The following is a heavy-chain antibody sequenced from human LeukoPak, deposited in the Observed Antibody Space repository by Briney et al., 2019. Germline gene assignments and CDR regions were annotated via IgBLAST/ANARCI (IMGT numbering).Heavy chain of an antibody. CDR2: ISAYNGNT. CDR1: GYTFTSYG. V-gene: IGHV1-18*01. D-gene: IGHD2-2*01. CDR3: ARVACSSTSCPPDY. J-gene: IGHJ4*02. Sequence: ASVKVSCKASGYTFTSYGTSWVRQAPGQGLEWMGWISAYNGNTNYAQKLQGRVTMTTDTSTSTAYMELRSLRSDDTAVYYCARVACSSTSCPPDYWGQGTLVTVSS.